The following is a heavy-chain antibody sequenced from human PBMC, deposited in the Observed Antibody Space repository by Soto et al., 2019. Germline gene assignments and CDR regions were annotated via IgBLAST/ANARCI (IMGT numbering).Heavy chain of an antibody. Sequence: LSLTCTVSCGSVSSGVYYWSWIRQHPGTGLEWIGYIYYSGTTYFNLSLKSRASISLDTSKNEFSLKLTSVTAADTAVYYCARRALPQCINGVCYKDGFWDYWGQGALVTVSS. D-gene: IGHD2-8*01. CDR2: IYYSGTT. J-gene: IGHJ4*02. CDR1: CGSVSSGVYY. CDR3: ARRALPQCINGVCYKDGFWDY. V-gene: IGHV4-31*02.